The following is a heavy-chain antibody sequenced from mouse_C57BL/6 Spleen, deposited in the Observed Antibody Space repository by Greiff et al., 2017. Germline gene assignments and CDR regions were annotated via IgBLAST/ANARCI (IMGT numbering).Heavy chain of an antibody. CDR1: GYTFTSYW. J-gene: IGHJ2*01. Sequence: QVQLQQPGTELVKPGASVKLSCKASGYTFTSYWMHWVKQRPGQGLEWIGNINPSNGGTNYNEKFKSKATLTVDKSSSTAYMQLSSLTSEDSAVYYCARGIITTVVAKGSFYWGQGTTLTVSS. CDR2: INPSNGGT. V-gene: IGHV1-53*01. D-gene: IGHD1-1*01. CDR3: ARGIITTVVAKGSFY.